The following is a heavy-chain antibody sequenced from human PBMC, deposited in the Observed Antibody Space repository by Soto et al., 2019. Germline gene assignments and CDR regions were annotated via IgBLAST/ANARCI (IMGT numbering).Heavy chain of an antibody. CDR3: ARGRSGWLTQYYYYYYGMDV. V-gene: IGHV4-34*01. CDR1: GGSFSGYY. D-gene: IGHD6-19*01. CDR2: INHSGST. Sequence: PSETLSLTCAAYGGSFSGYYWRWIRQPPGKGMEWIGEINHSGSTNYNPSLKSRVTISVDTSKNQFSLKLSSVTAADTAVYYCARGRSGWLTQYYYYYYGMDVWGQGTTVTVSS. J-gene: IGHJ6*02.